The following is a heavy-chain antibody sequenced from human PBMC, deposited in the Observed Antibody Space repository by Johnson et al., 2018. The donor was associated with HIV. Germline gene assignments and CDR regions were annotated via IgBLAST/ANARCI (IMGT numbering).Heavy chain of an antibody. CDR3: ARDVGPGGYVDAFDI. D-gene: IGHD1-26*01. CDR1: GFTFSSYA. Sequence: VQLVESGGGLVQPGGSLRLSCAASGFTFSSYAMSWVRQAPGKGLEWVSAISGSGGSTYYADSVKGRFTIFRDNSKNTVYLKINSLRAEDTVMYYCARDVGPGGYVDAFDIWGQGTMVTVSS. J-gene: IGHJ3*02. V-gene: IGHV3-23*04. CDR2: ISGSGGST.